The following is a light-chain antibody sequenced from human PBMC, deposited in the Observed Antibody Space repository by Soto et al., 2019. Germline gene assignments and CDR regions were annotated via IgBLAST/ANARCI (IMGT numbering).Light chain of an antibody. Sequence: EIVLTQSPGTLSLSPGERATLSCRASQSVSSNYLAWYQQKPGRATRVLIYGASSRAPGIPDRFSGSGSGKDFTLTISRLEPEDFAVYYCQQYGSSRMTFGQGTKVEI. CDR3: QQYGSSRMT. V-gene: IGKV3-20*01. J-gene: IGKJ1*01. CDR1: QSVSSNY. CDR2: GAS.